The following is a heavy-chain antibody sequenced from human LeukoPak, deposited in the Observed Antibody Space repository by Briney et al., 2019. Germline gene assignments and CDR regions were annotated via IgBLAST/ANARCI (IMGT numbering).Heavy chain of an antibody. CDR1: GFTFSDYA. CDR3: TRESSPWDTDYDYMDV. V-gene: IGHV3-49*04. Sequence: GGSLRLSCTASGFTFSDYAMTWVRQAPGKGLEWVAFIRSKAFGGTTEYGASVTGRVTISRDDSKNIAYLQMNSLNTEDSAVYYCTRESSPWDTDYDYMDVWGQGTTLTVSS. CDR2: IRSKAFGGTT. J-gene: IGHJ6*02. D-gene: IGHD4/OR15-4a*01.